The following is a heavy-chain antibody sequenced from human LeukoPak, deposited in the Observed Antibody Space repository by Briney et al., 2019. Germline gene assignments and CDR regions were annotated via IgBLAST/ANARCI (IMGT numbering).Heavy chain of an antibody. J-gene: IGHJ3*02. V-gene: IGHV4-34*01. CDR2: INHDGST. D-gene: IGHD1-26*01. CDR3: ARAGGGSYSFLEAFDI. CDR1: GGSFSNIY. Sequence: PSETMSLTCPVYGGSFSNIYCSWFRQPPGRGLEWIGEINHDGSTKYNPSLKSRVTISVDTSKNQFSLKLSSVTTADTAVYYCARAGGGSYSFLEAFDIWGQGTMVTVSS.